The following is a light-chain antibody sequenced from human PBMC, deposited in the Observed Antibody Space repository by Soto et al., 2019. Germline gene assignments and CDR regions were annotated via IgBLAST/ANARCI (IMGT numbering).Light chain of an antibody. Sequence: EIVLTQSPATLSLSPGERATLSCGASQSVIRYLAWYQQRPGQAPRLLIYDTSTRATGVPARFSGSRSGTEFTLTISSLQPEDFATYYCQQSYRTPITFGQGTRLEIK. CDR3: QQSYRTPIT. CDR2: DTS. V-gene: IGKV3-11*01. J-gene: IGKJ5*01. CDR1: QSVIRY.